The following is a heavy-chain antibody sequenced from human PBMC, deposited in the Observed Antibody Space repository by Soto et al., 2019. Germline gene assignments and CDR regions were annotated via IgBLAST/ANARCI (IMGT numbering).Heavy chain of an antibody. CDR3: ALGVYGSGNYYLGPSAFDI. CDR1: GGTLSDHG. D-gene: IGHD3-10*01. CDR2: TIPVFNTA. Sequence: QVQLEQSGAEVKKPGSSVKVSCKASGGTLSDHGVAWLRQAPGQGLEWMGGTIPVFNTAKYAQKFQSRVTVTADKFTDVAYRELSSLRSEDTAFYFCALGVYGSGNYYLGPSAFDIWGQGTMVIVSS. V-gene: IGHV1-69*06. J-gene: IGHJ3*02.